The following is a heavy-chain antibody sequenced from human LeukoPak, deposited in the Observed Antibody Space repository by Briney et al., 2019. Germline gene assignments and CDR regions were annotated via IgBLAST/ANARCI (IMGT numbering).Heavy chain of an antibody. V-gene: IGHV1-69*06. J-gene: IGHJ4*02. D-gene: IGHD5-24*01. Sequence: GASVKVSCKASGGTFSSYAISWVRQAPGQGLEWMGGIIPIFGTANYAQKFQGRVTMTEDTSTDTAYMELSSLRSEDTAVYYCATGDGYNVIDYWGQGTLVTVSS. CDR3: ATGDGYNVIDY. CDR2: IIPIFGTA. CDR1: GGTFSSYA.